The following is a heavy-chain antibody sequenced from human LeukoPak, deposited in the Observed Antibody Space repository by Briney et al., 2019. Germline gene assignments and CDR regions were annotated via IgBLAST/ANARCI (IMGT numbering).Heavy chain of an antibody. V-gene: IGHV3-23*01. D-gene: IGHD3-16*02. CDR1: GFTFSDYY. J-gene: IGHJ4*02. Sequence: GGSLRLSCAASGFTFSDYYMNWVRQAPGKGPEWVSSIDGSAGATYYADSVKGRFTISRDNSKNTLYLHMNSLRAEDTAVYYCAKDYDYVWGTYRSSFDYWGQGTLVTVSS. CDR2: IDGSAGAT. CDR3: AKDYDYVWGTYRSSFDY.